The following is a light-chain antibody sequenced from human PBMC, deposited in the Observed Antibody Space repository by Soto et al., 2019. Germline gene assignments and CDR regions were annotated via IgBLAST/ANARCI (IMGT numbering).Light chain of an antibody. V-gene: IGLV1-44*01. CDR2: KDN. CDR1: SSNIETNT. J-gene: IGLJ1*01. CDR3: AAWDDSLNGPRFV. Sequence: QSVLTQPPSASGTPGQRVTISCSGSSSNIETNTVNWYQQLPRTAPKLLIYKDNQRPSGVPDRFSGSKSGTSASLAISGLQSEGEADYYCAAWDDSLNGPRFVFGSGTKVTVL.